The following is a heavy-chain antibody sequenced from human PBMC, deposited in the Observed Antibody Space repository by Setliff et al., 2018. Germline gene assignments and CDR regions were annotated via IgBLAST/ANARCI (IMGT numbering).Heavy chain of an antibody. J-gene: IGHJ3*02. CDR2: INPNSGGT. D-gene: IGHD1-7*01. CDR3: ARGPAGTYAFDI. CDR1: GYTFTSYG. V-gene: IGHV1-2*04. Sequence: ASVKVSCKASGYTFTSYGISWVRQAPGQGLEWMGWINPNSGGTNYAQKFQGWVTMTRDTSISTAYMELSRLRSDDTAVYYCARGPAGTYAFDIWGQGTMVTVSS.